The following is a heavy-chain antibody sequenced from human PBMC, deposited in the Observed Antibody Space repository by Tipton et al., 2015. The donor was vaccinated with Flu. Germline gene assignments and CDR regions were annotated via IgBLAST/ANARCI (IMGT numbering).Heavy chain of an antibody. Sequence: TLSLTCTVSGGSLSGFYWSWIRQPAGKGLEYIGRIYTSGSTNYNPSFKSRVSMSVDTSKTQFSLDLSSVTAADTAMYYCARGSGSGTHVMFDYWGQGTLVTVSS. CDR1: GGSLSGFY. V-gene: IGHV4-4*07. D-gene: IGHD3-10*01. J-gene: IGHJ4*02. CDR3: ARGSGSGTHVMFDY. CDR2: IYTSGST.